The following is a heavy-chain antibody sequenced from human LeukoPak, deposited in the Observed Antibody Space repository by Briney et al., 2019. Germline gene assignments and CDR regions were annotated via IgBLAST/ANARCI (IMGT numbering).Heavy chain of an antibody. J-gene: IGHJ3*02. CDR1: GFTVSDNY. CDR2: IYSAGAT. Sequence: GGSLRLSCAASGFTVSDNYMTWVRQAPGKGLEWVSSIYSAGATHYAESVKGRFTISRDNSKNTLYPQMNSLRAEDMAVYYCAKIGWERPGRALVIWGKGQWSPSLQ. D-gene: IGHD1-26*01. CDR3: AKIGWERPGRALVI. V-gene: IGHV3-53*01.